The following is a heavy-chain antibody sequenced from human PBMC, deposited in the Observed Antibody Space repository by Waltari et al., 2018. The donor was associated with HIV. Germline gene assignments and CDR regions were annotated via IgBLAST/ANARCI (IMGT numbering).Heavy chain of an antibody. V-gene: IGHV4-31*01. CDR2: IYYSGST. J-gene: IGHJ3*02. D-gene: IGHD3-16*01. Sequence: QVQLQESGPGLVKPSQTLSLTCTVSGGSISSGGYYWSWIRQHPGKGLEWIGYIYYSGSTYYNPSLKSLVTISVDTSKNQFSLKLSSVTAANTAVYYCARAVLPHIPGALDSWGQGTIVTVSS. CDR3: ARAVLPHIPGALDS. CDR1: GGSISSGGYY.